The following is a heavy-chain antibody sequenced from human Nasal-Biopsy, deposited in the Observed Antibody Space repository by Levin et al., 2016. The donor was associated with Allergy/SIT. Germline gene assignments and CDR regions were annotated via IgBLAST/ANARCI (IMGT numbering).Heavy chain of an antibody. D-gene: IGHD6-19*01. J-gene: IGHJ5*02. CDR2: LSYGRDP. V-gene: IGHV4-39*01. Sequence: SETLSLTCTVSGASIHTIDYYVGVGPPRPQRKGLEWIGTLSYGRDPYYNPSLKSRLTMSVDXSQNQFSLSLTSVTAADTAVYYCARRHGWYNWFDPWGQGTLVTVSS. CDR3: ARRHGWYNWFDP. CDR1: GASIHTIDYY.